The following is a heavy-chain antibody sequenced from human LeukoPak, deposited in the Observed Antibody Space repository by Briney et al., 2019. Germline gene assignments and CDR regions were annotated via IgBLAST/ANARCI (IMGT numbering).Heavy chain of an antibody. CDR3: TTYGDAGYYYDY. J-gene: IGHJ4*02. V-gene: IGHV3-15*01. Sequence: PGGCPRPSCAACGFIFSNAWMSWVREAPGKGLEWGGRIKSKTDGGTTDYAAPVKGIFIISRDDSKNTLYLQMNSLKTEHTAVYYCTTYGDAGYYYDYWGQGTLVTVS. CDR2: IKSKTDGGTT. CDR1: GFIFSNAW. D-gene: IGHD4-17*01.